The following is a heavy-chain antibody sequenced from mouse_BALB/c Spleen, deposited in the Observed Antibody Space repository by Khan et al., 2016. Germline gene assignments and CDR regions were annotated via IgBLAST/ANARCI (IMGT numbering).Heavy chain of an antibody. CDR2: ISSGGSYT. CDR3: ARQSYGNYWFAY. V-gene: IGHV5-6*01. Sequence: EVQLQESGGDLVKPGGSLKLSCAASGFTFSSYGMSWVRQTPDKRLEWVATISSGGSYTYYPDSVKGRFTIYRDTAKNTLYLQMSSLKSEDTAMYYCARQSYGNYWFAYWGQGTLVTVSA. D-gene: IGHD2-1*01. CDR1: GFTFSSYG. J-gene: IGHJ3*01.